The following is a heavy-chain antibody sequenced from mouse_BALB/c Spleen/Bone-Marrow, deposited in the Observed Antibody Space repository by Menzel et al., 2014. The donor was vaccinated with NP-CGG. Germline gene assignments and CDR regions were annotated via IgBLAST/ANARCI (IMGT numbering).Heavy chain of an antibody. CDR3: SRLGYYGGFAY. Sequence: EVQLQESGGGLVHPGGSLKLSCAASGFDFSRYWMGWVRQAPGTGLEWIGEINPDSSAINYTPSLKDKFIISRDNAKNTLYLQMSKVRSEDTALYYCSRLGYYGGFAYWGQGTLVTVSA. J-gene: IGHJ3*01. D-gene: IGHD2-3*01. CDR2: INPDSSAI. CDR1: GFDFSRYW. V-gene: IGHV4-1*02.